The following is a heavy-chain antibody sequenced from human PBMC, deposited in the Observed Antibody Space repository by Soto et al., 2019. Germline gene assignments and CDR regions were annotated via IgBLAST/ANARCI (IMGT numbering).Heavy chain of an antibody. Sequence: PGGSLRLSCTDFGFTFRNYDMSWVRQAPGKGLEWVSGISGSGGNTYYADSVKGRFTVSRDNSNNMLFLQMNSLRAEDTAVYYCAKKYDFWSGSLNDYWGQGTLVTVSS. CDR3: AKKYDFWSGSLNDY. J-gene: IGHJ4*02. D-gene: IGHD3-3*01. CDR2: ISGSGGNT. V-gene: IGHV3-23*01. CDR1: GFTFRNYD.